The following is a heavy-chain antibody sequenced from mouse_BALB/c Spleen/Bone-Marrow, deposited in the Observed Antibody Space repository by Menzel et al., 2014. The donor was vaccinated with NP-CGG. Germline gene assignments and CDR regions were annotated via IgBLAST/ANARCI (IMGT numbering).Heavy chain of an antibody. Sequence: EVMLVESGGGLVQPGGSMELSCVASGFTFSNYWMTWVRQSPEKGLEWVAEIRLKSNNYATHYAESVKGRFTISRDDSKSSVCLQMNNLRAEDSGIYYCTRVLRLFDYCGQGTTPTVSS. CDR2: IRLKSNNYAT. V-gene: IGHV6-6*02. D-gene: IGHD1-1*01. CDR1: GFTFSNYW. CDR3: TRVLRLFDY. J-gene: IGHJ2*01.